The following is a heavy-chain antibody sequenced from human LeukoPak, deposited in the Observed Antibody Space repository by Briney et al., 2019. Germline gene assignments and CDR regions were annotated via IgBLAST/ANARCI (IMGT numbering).Heavy chain of an antibody. Sequence: GGSLRLSCAASGFTFDDYGMSWVRQVPGKGLEWVSGINWNGGSTGNADSVKGRFTTSRDNAKNSLYLQMNSLRAEDTAVYYCARASSSPLDYWGQGTLVTVSS. CDR2: INWNGGST. V-gene: IGHV3-20*04. CDR1: GFTFDDYG. J-gene: IGHJ4*02. CDR3: ARASSSPLDY. D-gene: IGHD6-6*01.